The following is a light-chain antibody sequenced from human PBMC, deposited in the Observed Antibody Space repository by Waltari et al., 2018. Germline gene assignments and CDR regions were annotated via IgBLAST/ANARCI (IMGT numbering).Light chain of an antibody. Sequence: DIVMTQSPDSLAVSLVERATINCKSSQSVLYSSNNKNYLAWFQQRPGQPPKLLIYWSSTRESGVPDRFSASGSGTDFTLTISSLQAEDVAVYYCLQYYNTPQTFGQGTRVEIK. V-gene: IGKV4-1*01. J-gene: IGKJ1*01. CDR1: QSVLYSSNNKNY. CDR2: WSS. CDR3: LQYYNTPQT.